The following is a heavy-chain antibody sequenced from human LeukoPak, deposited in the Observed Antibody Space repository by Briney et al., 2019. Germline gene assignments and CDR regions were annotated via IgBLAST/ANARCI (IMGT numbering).Heavy chain of an antibody. CDR2: IIPIFGTA. V-gene: IGHV1-69*13. J-gene: IGHJ6*03. Sequence: SVKVSCKASGGTFSSYAISSVRHAPGQGLEWMGRIIPIFGTANYAQKFQGRVTITADESTRTASMELSSLRSEGTAVYYCTAMADRYYYYYMDVWGKGTTVTVSS. CDR3: TAMADRYYYYYMDV. D-gene: IGHD5-18*01. CDR1: GGTFSSYA.